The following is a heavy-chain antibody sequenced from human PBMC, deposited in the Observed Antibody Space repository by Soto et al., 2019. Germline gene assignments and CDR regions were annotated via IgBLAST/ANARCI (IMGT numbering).Heavy chain of an antibody. CDR3: ARSIAARLDWFDP. D-gene: IGHD6-6*01. CDR2: ISSSGSYI. Sequence: GGSLRLSCAASGFTFSSDSMNWVRQAPGKGLEWVSSISSSGSYIYYADSVKVRFTISRDNTKNSLYLQMNSLRAEDTAVYYCARSIAARLDWFDPWGQGTLVTVSS. CDR1: GFTFSSDS. J-gene: IGHJ5*02. V-gene: IGHV3-21*01.